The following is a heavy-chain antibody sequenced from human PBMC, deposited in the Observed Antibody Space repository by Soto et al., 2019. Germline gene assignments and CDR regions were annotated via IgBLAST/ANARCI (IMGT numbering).Heavy chain of an antibody. Sequence: PGGSLRLSCAASGFTFSSYSMNWVRQAPGKGLEWVSSISSSSSYIYYADSVKGRFTISRDNAKNSLYLQMNSLRAEDTAVYYCAIDPLGSSSSSSIYNWCAPWGQGTPVTVSS. V-gene: IGHV3-21*01. CDR3: AIDPLGSSSSSSIYNWCAP. CDR2: ISSSSSYI. J-gene: IGHJ5*02. D-gene: IGHD6-6*01. CDR1: GFTFSSYS.